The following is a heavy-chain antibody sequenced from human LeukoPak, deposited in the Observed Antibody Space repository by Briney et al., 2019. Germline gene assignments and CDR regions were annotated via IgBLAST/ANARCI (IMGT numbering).Heavy chain of an antibody. CDR1: GGSISSSSYY. V-gene: IGHV4-39*07. CDR3: ARDPRIAVAVGFDL. Sequence: SETLSLTCTVSGGSISSSSYYWGWIRQPPGKGLEWIGSIYYSGSTYYNPSLKSRVTISVDTSKNQFSLKLSSVTAADTAVYYCARDPRIAVAVGFDLWGRGTLVTVSS. D-gene: IGHD6-19*01. J-gene: IGHJ2*01. CDR2: IYYSGST.